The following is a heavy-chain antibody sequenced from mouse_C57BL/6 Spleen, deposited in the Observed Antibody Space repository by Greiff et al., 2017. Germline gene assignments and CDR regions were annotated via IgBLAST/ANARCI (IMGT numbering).Heavy chain of an antibody. CDR2: IDPSDSYT. CDR1: GYTFTSYW. Sequence: QVQLQQPGAELVKPGASVKLSCKASGYTFTSYWMQWVKQRPGQGLEWIGEIDPSDSYTNYNQKFKGKATLTVDTSSSTAYMQLSSLTSEDSAVYYCAIYYGNYWFAYWGQGTLVTVSA. J-gene: IGHJ3*01. V-gene: IGHV1-50*01. CDR3: AIYYGNYWFAY. D-gene: IGHD2-1*01.